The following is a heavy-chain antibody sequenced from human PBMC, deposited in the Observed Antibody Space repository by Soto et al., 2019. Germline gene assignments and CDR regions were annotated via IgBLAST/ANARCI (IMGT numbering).Heavy chain of an antibody. Sequence: EVQVLESGGGLVQPGGSLRLSCAASGFTFSSYAMSWVRQAPGKGLEWVSTISGSGGNTYYSDSVKGRFIISRDNSKNTLYLQMNSLRGEDTAIYYCAKDRGSGNYGVNAFDIWGQGTMVTVSS. CDR2: ISGSGGNT. CDR3: AKDRGSGNYGVNAFDI. D-gene: IGHD1-26*01. CDR1: GFTFSSYA. J-gene: IGHJ3*02. V-gene: IGHV3-23*01.